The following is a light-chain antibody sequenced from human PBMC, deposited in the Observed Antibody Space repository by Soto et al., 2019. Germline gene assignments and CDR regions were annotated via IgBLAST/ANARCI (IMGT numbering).Light chain of an antibody. CDR1: QSISNR. Sequence: DIQMTQSPSTLSASVGDRVTITCRASQSISNRLAWYQQKPGKAPKVLIYDASSLEGGVPSRFSGTGSATEFRLTISRLQPDDFETYHCQHYGGVWTFGQGTKVEIK. V-gene: IGKV1-5*01. CDR2: DAS. CDR3: QHYGGVWT. J-gene: IGKJ1*01.